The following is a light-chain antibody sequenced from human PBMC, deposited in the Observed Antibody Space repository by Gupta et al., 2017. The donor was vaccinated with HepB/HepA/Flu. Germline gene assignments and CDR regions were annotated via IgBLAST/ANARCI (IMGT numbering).Light chain of an antibody. Sequence: DIVMTQSPSTLSASAGDRATISCRASQSISSYLTWYQQKPGKATRLLIYDASSRTTGVPARFSGSGSGTDXTLTISXLQPEDFAAYYCHQSDSNPPLTFGXGTKVEIK. V-gene: IGKV1-39*01. CDR1: QSISSY. J-gene: IGKJ4*01. CDR3: HQSDSNPPLT. CDR2: DAS.